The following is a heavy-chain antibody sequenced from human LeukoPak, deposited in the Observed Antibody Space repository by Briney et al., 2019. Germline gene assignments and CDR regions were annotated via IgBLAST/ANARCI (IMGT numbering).Heavy chain of an antibody. CDR2: INPNSGGT. V-gene: IGHV1-2*02. Sequence: ASVKVSCKASGYTFTGYYMHCVRQAPGQGLEWPGWINPNSGGTNYAQKFQGRVTMTRDTSISTAYMELSRLRSDDTAVYYCARVRGGGDRDYWGQRTLVTVSS. D-gene: IGHD4-17*01. CDR1: GYTFTGYY. CDR3: ARVRGGGDRDY. J-gene: IGHJ4*02.